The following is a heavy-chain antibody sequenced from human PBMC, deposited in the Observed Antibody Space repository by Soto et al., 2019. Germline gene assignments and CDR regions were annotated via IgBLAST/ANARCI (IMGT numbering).Heavy chain of an antibody. CDR1: GFTFSSYW. Sequence: GGSLRLSCAASGFTFSSYWMSWVRQAPGKGLEWVANIKQDGSEKYYVDSVKGRFTISRDNAKNSLYLQMNSLRDEDTAVYYCARLGYCSSTSCYYGWFDPWGQGTLVTVSS. CDR3: ARLGYCSSTSCYYGWFDP. J-gene: IGHJ5*02. CDR2: IKQDGSEK. V-gene: IGHV3-7*03. D-gene: IGHD2-2*01.